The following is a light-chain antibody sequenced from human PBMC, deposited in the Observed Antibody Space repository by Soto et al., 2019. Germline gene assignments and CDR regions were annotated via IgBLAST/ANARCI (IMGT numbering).Light chain of an antibody. V-gene: IGKV3-20*01. J-gene: IGKJ4*01. CDR2: GAS. CDR1: QSVNTRY. Sequence: EIVLTQSPGTLSLSPGERVTLSCRASQSVNTRYLAWYQQKPGQAPRLLIYGASSRATGIPDRFSGSGSGTDFTLTISRLEAEDFAMYYCQQYGRSPLTFGGGTKVEIK. CDR3: QQYGRSPLT.